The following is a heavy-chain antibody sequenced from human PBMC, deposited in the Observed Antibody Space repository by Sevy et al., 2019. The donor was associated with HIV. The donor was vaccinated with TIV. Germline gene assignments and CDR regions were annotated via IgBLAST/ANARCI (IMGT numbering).Heavy chain of an antibody. CDR2: IHTTGTT. D-gene: IGHD5-12*01. Sequence: SETLSLSCTVSGGSIGSYYWSWIRQPAGKGLEWIGRIHTTGTTNYNPSLKSRVTMSVDTSKNQFFLKLSSVTAADTAVYYCARAPYGYNPGDYYDLWGRGTLVTVSS. CDR3: ARAPYGYNPGDYYDL. J-gene: IGHJ2*01. CDR1: GGSIGSYY. V-gene: IGHV4-4*07.